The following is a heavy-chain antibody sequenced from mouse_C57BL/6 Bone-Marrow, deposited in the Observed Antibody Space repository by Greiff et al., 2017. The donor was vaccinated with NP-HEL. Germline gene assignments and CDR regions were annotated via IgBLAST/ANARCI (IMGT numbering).Heavy chain of an antibody. CDR2: INPSNGGT. CDR1: GYTFTSYW. D-gene: IGHD1-1*01. V-gene: IGHV1-53*01. CDR3: AREKNTTVVATPYAMDC. J-gene: IGHJ4*01. Sequence: VQLQQPGTELVKPGASVKLSCKASGYTFTSYWMHWVKQRPGQGLEWIGNINPSNGGTNYNEKFKSKATLTVDKSSSTAYMQLSSLTSEDSAVYYCAREKNTTVVATPYAMDCWGQGTSVTVSS.